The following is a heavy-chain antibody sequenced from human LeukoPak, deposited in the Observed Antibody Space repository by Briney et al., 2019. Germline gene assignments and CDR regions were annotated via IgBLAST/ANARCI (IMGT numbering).Heavy chain of an antibody. CDR2: IYYSGSS. CDR1: GASISSGGYY. CDR3: ARGNAVGNWFDP. Sequence: SQTLSLTCTVSGASISSGGYYWNWIRQPPGKGLEWIGYIYYSGSSNYNPSLKSRVTISVDTSKNQFSLKLSSVTAADTAVYYCARGNAVGNWFDPWGQGTLVTVSS. J-gene: IGHJ5*02. V-gene: IGHV4-61*08. D-gene: IGHD4-23*01.